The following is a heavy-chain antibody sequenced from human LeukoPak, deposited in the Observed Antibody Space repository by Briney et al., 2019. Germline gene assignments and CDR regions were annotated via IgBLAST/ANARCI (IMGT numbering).Heavy chain of an antibody. J-gene: IGHJ4*02. CDR1: GFTFSHYA. V-gene: IGHV3-23*01. Sequence: PGGSLRLSCAASGFTFSHYAMGWVRQAPGKGLEWVSTISDSGGATHYADSVKGRFTISRDNSKNTLYVQVNSLGTEDTAAYYCAKGSYYDSSGSFYFDYWGQGTLVTVSS. CDR3: AKGSYYDSSGSFYFDY. CDR2: ISDSGGAT. D-gene: IGHD3-22*01.